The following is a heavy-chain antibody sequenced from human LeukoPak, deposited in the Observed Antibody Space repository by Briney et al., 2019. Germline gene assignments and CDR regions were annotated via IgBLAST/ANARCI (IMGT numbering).Heavy chain of an antibody. CDR1: GFTFSSYG. Sequence: PGGTLRLSCAASGFTFSSYGMSWVRQAPGKGLEWVSAISGSGGSTYYADSVKGRLTISRDNSKNTLYLQMNSLRAEDTAVYYCAKRSSGYPSYFDYWGQGTLVTVSS. J-gene: IGHJ4*02. CDR2: ISGSGGST. CDR3: AKRSSGYPSYFDY. D-gene: IGHD3-22*01. V-gene: IGHV3-23*01.